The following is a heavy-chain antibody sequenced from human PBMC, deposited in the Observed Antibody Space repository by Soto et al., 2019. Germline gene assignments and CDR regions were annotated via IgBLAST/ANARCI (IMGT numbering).Heavy chain of an antibody. D-gene: IGHD7-27*01. CDR2: ISYDGSNK. Sequence: QVQLVESGGGVVQPGRSLRLSCAASGFTFSSYGMHWVRQAPGKGLEWVAVISYDGSNKYYADSVKGRFTISRDNSKNTLYRQMNSLRAEDTAVYYCASPKGWGWEYFDYWGQGTLVTVSS. V-gene: IGHV3-30*03. J-gene: IGHJ4*02. CDR1: GFTFSSYG. CDR3: ASPKGWGWEYFDY.